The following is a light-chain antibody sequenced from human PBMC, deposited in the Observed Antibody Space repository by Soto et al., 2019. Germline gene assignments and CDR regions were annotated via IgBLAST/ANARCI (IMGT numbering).Light chain of an antibody. Sequence: EIVVTQSPATLSLSPGDRATLSCRASQSVSKFVSWYQQKPGQAPRLLIYDASNRATGIPARFSGSGSGTDFTLTISSLEPEDFAVYYCQQRSIWPPLTFGGGTKVEIK. J-gene: IGKJ4*01. V-gene: IGKV3-11*01. CDR1: QSVSKF. CDR2: DAS. CDR3: QQRSIWPPLT.